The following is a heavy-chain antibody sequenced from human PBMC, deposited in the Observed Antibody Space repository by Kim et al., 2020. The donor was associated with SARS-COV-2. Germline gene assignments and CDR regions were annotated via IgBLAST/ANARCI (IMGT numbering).Heavy chain of an antibody. D-gene: IGHD6-25*01. J-gene: IGHJ4*02. Sequence: KYYADSVKGRFTISRDNSKNTLYLQMNSLRAEDTAVYYCARNPAAYYFDYWGQGTLVTVSS. V-gene: IGHV3-30*01. CDR2: K. CDR3: ARNPAAYYFDY.